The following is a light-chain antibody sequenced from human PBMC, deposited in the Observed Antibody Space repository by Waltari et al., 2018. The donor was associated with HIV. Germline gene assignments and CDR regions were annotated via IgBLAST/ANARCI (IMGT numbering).Light chain of an antibody. CDR3: QSYDRSLSVWV. J-gene: IGLJ3*02. CDR2: DNT. Sequence: QSVLTQPPSVSGAPGQRVTISCTGSSSNTGAGSDVHWYQQQPGTAPRLLIYDNTIRPAGVPDRFSGSKSGTSASLAIAGLQDEDEAVYYCQSYDRSLSVWVFGGGTNVTVL. V-gene: IGLV1-40*01. CDR1: SSNTGAGSD.